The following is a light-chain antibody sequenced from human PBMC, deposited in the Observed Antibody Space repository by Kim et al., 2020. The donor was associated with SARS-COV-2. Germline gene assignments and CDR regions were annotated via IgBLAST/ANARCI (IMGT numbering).Light chain of an antibody. CDR2: WAS. CDR1: RSILYKFNNKNY. J-gene: IGKJ4*01. Sequence: ATNNWKCRRSILYKFNNKNYLALFQQKQGQPPKLPINWASTREAGVPDRFSGSGAGTDFTLTLRSLQAEDGAGYYCQQFYGTPLTFGGGNKVDIK. CDR3: QQFYGTPLT. V-gene: IGKV4-1*01.